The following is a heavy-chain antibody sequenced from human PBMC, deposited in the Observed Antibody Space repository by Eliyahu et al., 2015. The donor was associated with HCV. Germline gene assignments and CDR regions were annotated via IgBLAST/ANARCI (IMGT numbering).Heavy chain of an antibody. CDR2: ISGSGGST. Sequence: EVQLLXSGGGLVQPGGSLXLSCXASGFTFSXYAMSWVRQAPGKGLEWVSAISGSGGSTYYADSVKGRFTISRDNSKNTLYLQMNSLRAEDTAVYYCANRYDSSGYTVDYWGQGTLVTVSS. D-gene: IGHD3-22*01. V-gene: IGHV3-23*01. CDR3: ANRYDSSGYTVDY. CDR1: GFTFSXYA. J-gene: IGHJ4*02.